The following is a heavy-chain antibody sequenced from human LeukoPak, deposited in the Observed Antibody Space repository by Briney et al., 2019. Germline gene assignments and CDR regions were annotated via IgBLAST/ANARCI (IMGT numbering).Heavy chain of an antibody. Sequence: ASVKVSCKAFSYIFSSHGISWVRQAPGQGLEWMGGIIPIFGTTSYAQKFQGRVTVTTDESTSTVYMELSSLRSEDTAVYYCARWAGFCSSNNCYNPFDYWGQGTLVTVSS. D-gene: IGHD2-2*02. V-gene: IGHV1-69*05. CDR1: SYIFSSHG. CDR3: ARWAGFCSSNNCYNPFDY. CDR2: IIPIFGTT. J-gene: IGHJ4*02.